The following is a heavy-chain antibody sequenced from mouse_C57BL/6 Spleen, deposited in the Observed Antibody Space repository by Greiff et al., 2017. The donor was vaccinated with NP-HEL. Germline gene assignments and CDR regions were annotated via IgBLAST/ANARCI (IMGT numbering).Heavy chain of an antibody. CDR3: ARRGLRTTWFAY. D-gene: IGHD2-4*01. CDR1: GYTFTSYW. V-gene: IGHV1-61*01. Sequence: VQLQQSGAELVRPGSSVKLSCKASGYTFTSYWMDWVKQRPGQGLEWIGNIYPSDSETHYNQKFKDKATLTVDKSSSTAYMQLSSLTSEDSAVYYCARRGLRTTWFAYWGQGTLVTVSA. CDR2: IYPSDSET. J-gene: IGHJ3*01.